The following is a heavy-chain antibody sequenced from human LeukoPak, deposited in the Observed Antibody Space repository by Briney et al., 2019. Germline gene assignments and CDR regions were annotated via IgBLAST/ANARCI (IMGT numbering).Heavy chain of an antibody. CDR1: GYTFTSYG. Sequence: APVKVSCKASGYTFTSYGIIWVRQTPGQGLEWMGWISAYNGNTNYAQKLQGRVTMTTDTSTSTAYMELRSLRSDDTAVYYCARTWAYYDILTGYPDDYWGQGTLVTVSS. J-gene: IGHJ4*02. D-gene: IGHD3-9*01. CDR3: ARTWAYYDILTGYPDDY. CDR2: ISAYNGNT. V-gene: IGHV1-18*01.